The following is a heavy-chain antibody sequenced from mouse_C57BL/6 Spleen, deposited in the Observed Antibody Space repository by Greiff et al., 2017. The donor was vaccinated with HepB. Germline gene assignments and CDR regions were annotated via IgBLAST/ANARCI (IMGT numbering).Heavy chain of an antibody. D-gene: IGHD1-1*01. V-gene: IGHV5-16*01. CDR2: INYDGSST. Sequence: EVKLMESEGGLVQPGSSMKLSCTASGFTFSDYYMAWVRQVPEKGLEWVANINYDGSSTYYLDSLKSRFIISRDNAKNILYLQMSSLKSEDTATYYCARVHYYYGSSYGFDYWGQGTTLTVSS. CDR1: GFTFSDYY. CDR3: ARVHYYYGSSYGFDY. J-gene: IGHJ2*01.